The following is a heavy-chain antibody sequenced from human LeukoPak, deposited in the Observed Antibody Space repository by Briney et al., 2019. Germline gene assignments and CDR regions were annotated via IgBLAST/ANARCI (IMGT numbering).Heavy chain of an antibody. D-gene: IGHD6-13*01. Sequence: ASVKVSCKASGYTFTGYYMHWVRQAPGQGLEWMGWINPNSGGTNYAQKFQGRFTMTRDTSISTAYMKLSRLRSDDTAVYYCARDRRARNAGRWSLDPWGQGTLVTVSS. CDR3: ARDRRARNAGRWSLDP. V-gene: IGHV1-2*02. J-gene: IGHJ5*02. CDR2: INPNSGGT. CDR1: GYTFTGYY.